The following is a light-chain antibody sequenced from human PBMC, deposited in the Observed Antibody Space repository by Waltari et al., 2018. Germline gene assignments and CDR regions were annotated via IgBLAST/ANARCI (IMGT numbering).Light chain of an antibody. CDR2: YKSDSDK. CDR1: SSINVGTYR. Sequence: QAVLTQPSSLSATPGASASLTCTLRSSINVGTYRIYWYQQKPGSPPQYLLRYKSDSDKQQGSGVPSRFSGSKDVSANAGILLISGLQSEDEADYYCMIWHGSAAVFGGGTQLTVL. J-gene: IGLJ7*01. V-gene: IGLV5-45*03. CDR3: MIWHGSAAV.